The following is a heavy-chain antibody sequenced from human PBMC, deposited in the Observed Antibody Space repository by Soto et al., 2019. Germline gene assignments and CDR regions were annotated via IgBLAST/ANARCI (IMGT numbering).Heavy chain of an antibody. J-gene: IGHJ1*01. CDR3: AKDVLTYDFWSGYTFQY. D-gene: IGHD3-3*01. Sequence: GSLRLSCAASGFTFSSYAMSWVRQAPGKGLEWVSAISGSGGSTYYADSVKGRFTISRDNSKNTLYLQMNSLRAEDTAVYYCAKDVLTYDFWSGYTFQYWGQGTLVTVSS. CDR2: ISGSGGST. CDR1: GFTFSSYA. V-gene: IGHV3-23*01.